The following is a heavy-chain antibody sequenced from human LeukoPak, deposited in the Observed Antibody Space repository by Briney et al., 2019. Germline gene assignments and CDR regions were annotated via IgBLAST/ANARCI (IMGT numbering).Heavy chain of an antibody. CDR2: ISYDGGNG. D-gene: IGHD2-2*01. CDR1: GFTFSSYA. J-gene: IGHJ4*02. V-gene: IGHV3-30*04. CDR3: AKDKWTFCISSTCYGRIGNS. Sequence: GGSLRLSCAASGFTFSSYAMHWVRQAPGKGLEWVAVISYDGGNGYYRDSVKGRFTISRDNSKNTLYLQMYSLNADDTAIYYCAKDKWTFCISSTCYGRIGNSWGQGTPVTVSS.